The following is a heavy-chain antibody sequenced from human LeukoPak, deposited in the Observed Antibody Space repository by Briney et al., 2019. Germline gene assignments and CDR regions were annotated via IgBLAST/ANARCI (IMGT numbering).Heavy chain of an antibody. J-gene: IGHJ6*02. CDR3: ARSYDSGGYFYYGMDV. CDR2: IYYSGST. D-gene: IGHD3-22*01. CDR1: GGSISYYY. V-gene: IGHV4-59*01. Sequence: SETLSLTCTVSGGSISYYYWSWIRQPPGKGLELIGYIYYSGSTNYNPPLKSRVTISVDTSKNQFSLKLSSVTTADTAVYFCARSYDSGGYFYYGMDVWGQGTTVTVSS.